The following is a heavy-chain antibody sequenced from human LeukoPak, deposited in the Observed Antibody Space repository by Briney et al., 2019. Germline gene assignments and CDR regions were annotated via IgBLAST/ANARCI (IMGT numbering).Heavy chain of an antibody. V-gene: IGHV1-24*01. J-gene: IGHJ3*02. D-gene: IGHD3-3*01. CDR3: ATAALSEWLGDAFDI. CDR1: GYTLTELS. CDR2: FDPEDGET. Sequence: GASVKVSCKVSGYTLTELSMHWVRQAPGKGLEWMGGFDPEDGETIYAQKFQGRVTMTEDTSTDTAYMELSSLRSEDTAVYYCATAALSEWLGDAFDIWGQGTMVTVSS.